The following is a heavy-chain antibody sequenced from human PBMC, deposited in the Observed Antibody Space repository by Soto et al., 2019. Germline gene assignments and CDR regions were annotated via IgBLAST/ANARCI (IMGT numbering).Heavy chain of an antibody. CDR2: IYHTGIT. D-gene: IGHD6-13*01. Sequence: SETLSLTCAVSGFSIINNNCLTWVRQPPGKGLEWVGDIYHTGITNYSPSLKSRVTISVDKSKNQFSLKMTSVTAADTAVYYCARFSSSGLYYYFGMDVWGQGTTVT. CDR1: GFSIINNNC. CDR3: ARFSSSGLYYYFGMDV. J-gene: IGHJ6*02. V-gene: IGHV4-4*02.